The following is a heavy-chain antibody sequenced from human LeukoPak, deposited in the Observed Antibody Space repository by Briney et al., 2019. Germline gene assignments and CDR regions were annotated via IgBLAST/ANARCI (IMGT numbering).Heavy chain of an antibody. D-gene: IGHD6-13*01. Sequence: PSETLSLTCAVYGGSFSSFYWSWIRQPAGKGLEWIGRIYSSGSTNYNPSLRSRVTMSVDRSKNQFSLQMTSVTAADTAVYYCARMSSTWQFLGYWGQGTLVTVSS. CDR1: GGSFSSFY. V-gene: IGHV4-59*10. CDR3: ARMSSTWQFLGY. CDR2: IYSSGST. J-gene: IGHJ4*02.